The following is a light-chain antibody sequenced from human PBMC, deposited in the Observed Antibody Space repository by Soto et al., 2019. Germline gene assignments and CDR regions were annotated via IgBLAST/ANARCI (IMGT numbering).Light chain of an antibody. Sequence: QSVLTQPPSASGTPGQRVTISCSGSDSNIGSNTVNWYQQVPGTAPKLLIYSNSQRPSGVPDRFSGSKSGTSASLAISGLQSGDEADYYCAAWDDSMNGRAVFGGGTKVTVL. J-gene: IGLJ3*02. CDR1: DSNIGSNT. V-gene: IGLV1-44*01. CDR3: AAWDDSMNGRAV. CDR2: SNS.